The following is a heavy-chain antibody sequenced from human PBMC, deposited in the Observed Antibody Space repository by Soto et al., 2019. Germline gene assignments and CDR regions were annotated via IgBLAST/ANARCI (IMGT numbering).Heavy chain of an antibody. V-gene: IGHV1-18*04. Sequence: QVQLVQSGGEVKKPGASVNISCKATGYTFISYSLTWVRQAPGPGLEWMGWISTWNGNTKYAQSLQGRVTLTRDTSTNTAFMEMRGLRSDDTAIYYCAREGAHSTGWYDYFDQWGQGTRVAVSS. CDR3: AREGAHSTGWYDYFDQ. J-gene: IGHJ4*02. D-gene: IGHD6-13*01. CDR1: GYTFISYS. CDR2: ISTWNGNT.